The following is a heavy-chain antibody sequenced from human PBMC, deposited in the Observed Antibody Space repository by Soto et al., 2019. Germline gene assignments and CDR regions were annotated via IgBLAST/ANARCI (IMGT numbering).Heavy chain of an antibody. CDR3: ASRYLEYCSSASCSAPYDF. CDR2: IKQDGSEK. V-gene: IGHV3-7*05. CDR1: GFTFSAYW. Sequence: GGSLRLSCAASGFTFSAYWMSWVRQAPGKGLEWVANIKQDGSEKYYVDSVKGRFTISRHNTKKSLYLQLNSLRAEDTAVYYCASRYLEYCSSASCSAPYDFWGQGT. D-gene: IGHD2-2*01. J-gene: IGHJ4*02.